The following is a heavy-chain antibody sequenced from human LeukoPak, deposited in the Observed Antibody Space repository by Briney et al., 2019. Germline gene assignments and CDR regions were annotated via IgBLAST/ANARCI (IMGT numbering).Heavy chain of an antibody. CDR2: MNPNSGNT. CDR3: ARVQGGATSDY. D-gene: IGHD1-26*01. V-gene: IGHV1-8*01. J-gene: IGHJ4*02. Sequence: ASVKVSCKASGYTFTSYDINWVRQATGQGLEWMGWMNPNSGNTGYAQKFQGRVTMTRYTSLSTAYMELSSLRADDTAVYYCARVQGGATSDYWGQGTLVTVSS. CDR1: GYTFTSYD.